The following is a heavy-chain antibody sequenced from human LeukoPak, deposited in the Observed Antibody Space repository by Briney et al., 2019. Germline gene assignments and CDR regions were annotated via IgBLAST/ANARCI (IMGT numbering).Heavy chain of an antibody. D-gene: IGHD5-24*01. CDR2: IYHSGST. CDR3: ARDYIQSCIDY. CDR1: GYSISSGYY. V-gene: IGHV4-38-2*02. J-gene: IGHJ4*02. Sequence: PSETLSLTCTVSGYSISSGYYWGWIRQPPGKGLEWIGSIYHSGSTYYNPSLKSRVTISVDTSKNQFSLKLSSVTAADTAVYYCARDYIQSCIDYWGQGTLVTVSS.